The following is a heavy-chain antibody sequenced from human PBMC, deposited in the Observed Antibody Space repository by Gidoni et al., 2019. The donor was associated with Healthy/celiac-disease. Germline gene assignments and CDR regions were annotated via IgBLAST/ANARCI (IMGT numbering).Heavy chain of an antibody. CDR2: IRSKANSYAT. V-gene: IGHV3-73*02. Sequence: EVQLVESGGGLVQPGGSLKLSCAASGFTFSGSAMHWVRQASGKGLELVGRIRSKANSYATAYAASVKGRFTISRDDSKNTAYLQMNSLKTEDTAVYYCTRSALRLGELYMVWGQGTLVTVSS. CDR1: GFTFSGSA. CDR3: TRSALRLGELYMV. D-gene: IGHD3-16*01. J-gene: IGHJ4*02.